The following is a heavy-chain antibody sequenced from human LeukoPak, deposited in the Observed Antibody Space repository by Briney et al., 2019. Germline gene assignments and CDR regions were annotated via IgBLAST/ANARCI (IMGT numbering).Heavy chain of an antibody. D-gene: IGHD1-26*01. CDR3: ARDSPFGGN. CDR2: IKQDGSEK. V-gene: IGHV3-7*01. Sequence: GGSLRLSCEASGFTFSSYWMSWVRQAPGKGLEWVANIKQDGSEKNYVDSVKGRFTISRDNAKNSLYLQMNSLRAEDTAVYYCARDSPFGGNWGQGTLVTVSS. J-gene: IGHJ4*02. CDR1: GFTFSSYW.